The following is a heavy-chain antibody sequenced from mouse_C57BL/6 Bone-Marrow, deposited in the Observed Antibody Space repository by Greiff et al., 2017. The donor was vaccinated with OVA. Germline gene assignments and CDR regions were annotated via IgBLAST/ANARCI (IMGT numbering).Heavy chain of an antibody. CDR3: ARRGVVATGYFDY. CDR1: GFTFSSYG. CDR2: ISSGGSYT. V-gene: IGHV5-6*01. Sequence: EVHLVESGGDLVKPGGSLKLSCAASGFTFSSYGMSWVRQTPDKRLEWVATISSGGSYTYYPDSVKGRFTISRDNAKNTLYLQMSSLKSEDTAMYYCARRGVVATGYFDYWGQGTTLTVSS. J-gene: IGHJ2*01. D-gene: IGHD1-1*01.